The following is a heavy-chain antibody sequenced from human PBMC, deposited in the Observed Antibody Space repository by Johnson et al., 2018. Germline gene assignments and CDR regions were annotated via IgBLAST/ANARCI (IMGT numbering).Heavy chain of an antibody. Sequence: VQLVESGGGLVQPGGSLRLSCGASGFTFRNYAMTWVRLAPGKGLEWVSGISPKSICTYYEDSVKGRFTISRDNSKNTLYLQMTRRRVEDTALYYCAKDRGDYVGGYMDVWGKGTTVTVSS. CDR2: ISPKSICT. D-gene: IGHD4-17*01. J-gene: IGHJ6*03. V-gene: IGHV3-23*04. CDR1: GFTFRNYA. CDR3: AKDRGDYVGGYMDV.